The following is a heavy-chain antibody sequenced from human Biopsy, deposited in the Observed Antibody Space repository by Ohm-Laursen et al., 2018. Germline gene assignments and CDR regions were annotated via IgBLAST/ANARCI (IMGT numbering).Heavy chain of an antibody. J-gene: IGHJ1*01. D-gene: IGHD3-9*01. CDR1: EGTFSNYG. V-gene: IGHV1-69*06. CDR3: ATKLTGYFHH. CDR2: NIPILGTG. Sequence: SVKVSCKAPEGTFSNYGVNWVRQAPGQGLEWLGGNIPILGTGNYAHKFQDRVTVAADTSMSTATMELRSLRSDDTAVYYCATKLTGYFHHWGQGTLVIVSS.